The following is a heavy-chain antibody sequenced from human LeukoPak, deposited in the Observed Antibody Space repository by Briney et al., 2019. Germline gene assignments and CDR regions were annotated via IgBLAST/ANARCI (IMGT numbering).Heavy chain of an antibody. V-gene: IGHV3-30*04. CDR1: GFTFSIYA. D-gene: IGHD1/OR15-1a*01. Sequence: PGRSLRLSCAASGFTFSIYAIHWVRQAPGKGLEWVALISYDGINQYYADSVKGRFIISRDNSKNTLYLQLNSLRLEDTAVYYCTLTTFGVVYYFDYWGQGTLVTVSS. CDR2: ISYDGINQ. CDR3: TLTTFGVVYYFDY. J-gene: IGHJ4*02.